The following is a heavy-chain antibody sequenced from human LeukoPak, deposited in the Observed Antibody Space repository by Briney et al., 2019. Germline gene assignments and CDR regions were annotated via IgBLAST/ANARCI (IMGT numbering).Heavy chain of an antibody. V-gene: IGHV1-2*02. CDR3: ARGWEQQLVRSYYGMDV. CDR2: INPNSGGT. Sequence: GASVKVSCKASGYTFTGYYMHWVQQAPGQGLEWMGWINPNSGGTNYAQKFQGRVTMTRDTSISTAYMELSSLRSEDTAVYYCARGWEQQLVRSYYGMDVWGQGTTVTVSS. D-gene: IGHD6-13*01. J-gene: IGHJ6*02. CDR1: GYTFTGYY.